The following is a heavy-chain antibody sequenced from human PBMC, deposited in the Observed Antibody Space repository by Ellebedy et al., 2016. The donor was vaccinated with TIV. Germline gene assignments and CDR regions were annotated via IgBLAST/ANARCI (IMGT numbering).Heavy chain of an antibody. CDR3: AKLYPAHQEMSSGSYYDY. CDR2: ISDSGT. Sequence: PGGSLRLSCAASGFSFRTYGMTWVRQAPGEGLEWVSAISDSGTFYADSVKGRFTISRDNSKNTLYLQMNSLRAEDTAVYYCAKLYPAHQEMSSGSYYDYWGQGTLVTVSS. J-gene: IGHJ4*02. V-gene: IGHV3-23*01. CDR1: GFSFRTYG. D-gene: IGHD1-26*01.